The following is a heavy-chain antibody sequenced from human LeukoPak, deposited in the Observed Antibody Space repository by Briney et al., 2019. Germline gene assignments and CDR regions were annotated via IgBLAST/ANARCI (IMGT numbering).Heavy chain of an antibody. V-gene: IGHV4-38-2*01. J-gene: IGHJ4*02. CDR2: IYYSGST. CDR1: DDSISSGYY. Sequence: PSETLSLTCAVSDDSISSGYYWGWIRQPPGKGLEWIGNIYYSGSTYYNPSLKSRVTISVDTSKNHFSLKLNSVTAADTALYYCARLGYCSSASCGPLDYWGQGTLVTVSS. CDR3: ARLGYCSSASCGPLDY. D-gene: IGHD2-2*01.